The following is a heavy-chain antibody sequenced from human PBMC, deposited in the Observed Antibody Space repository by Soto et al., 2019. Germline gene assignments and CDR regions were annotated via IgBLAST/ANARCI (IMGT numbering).Heavy chain of an antibody. CDR3: ARGSRTGDYYFDY. D-gene: IGHD7-27*01. V-gene: IGHV4-59*01. J-gene: IGHJ4*02. Sequence: SETLSLTCTVSGGSISSYYWSWIRKPPGNGLEWIGYIYYSGSTNYNPSLKSRVTISVDTSKNQFSLKLSSVTAADTAVYYCARGSRTGDYYFDYWGQGTLVTVSS. CDR1: GGSISSYY. CDR2: IYYSGST.